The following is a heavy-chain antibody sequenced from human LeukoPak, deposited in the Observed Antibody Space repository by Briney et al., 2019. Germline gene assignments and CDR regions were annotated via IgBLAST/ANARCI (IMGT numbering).Heavy chain of an antibody. Sequence: PGGSLRLSCAASGFTFSSYAMQWVRQALGKGLEYVSAISRNGGRTYYANSVKGRFTISRDNSKNTLYLQMGSLRAEDMAVYYCARDTSSSGWYVGWFDPWGQGTLVTVSS. D-gene: IGHD6-19*01. CDR2: ISRNGGRT. J-gene: IGHJ5*02. V-gene: IGHV3-64*01. CDR3: ARDTSSSGWYVGWFDP. CDR1: GFTFSSYA.